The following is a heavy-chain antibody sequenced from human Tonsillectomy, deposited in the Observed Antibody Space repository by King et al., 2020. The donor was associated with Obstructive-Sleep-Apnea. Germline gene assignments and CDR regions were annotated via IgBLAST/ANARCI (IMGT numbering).Heavy chain of an antibody. CDR3: ARDTKWSYV. V-gene: IGHV3-30-3*01. CDR2: ISYDGSNK. J-gene: IGHJ6*02. CDR1: TFTFSSFA. D-gene: IGHD2-15*01. Sequence: VQLVESGGGVVQPGRSLRLSCAASTFTFSSFAMHWVRQAPGKGLEWVALISYDGSNKYYADSVKGRFTISRDNSKNTLYLQMNSLRAEDTAVYYCARDTKWSYVWGQGTTVTVSS.